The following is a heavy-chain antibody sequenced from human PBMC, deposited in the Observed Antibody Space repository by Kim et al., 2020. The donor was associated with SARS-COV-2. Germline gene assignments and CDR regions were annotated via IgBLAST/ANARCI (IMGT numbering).Heavy chain of an antibody. CDR1: GLTFDDFA. D-gene: IGHD3-16*01. Sequence: GGSLRLSCAASGLTFDDFAMHWVRQRPGKGLEWVSLILSDGTSANYADSVEGRFTISRDNSRDSLFLQMDNLRTDDTALYYCVKDVGFGLGSAFDLWGQGTMVTVSS. J-gene: IGHJ3*01. CDR2: ILSDGTSA. V-gene: IGHV3-43*02. CDR3: VKDVGFGLGSAFDL.